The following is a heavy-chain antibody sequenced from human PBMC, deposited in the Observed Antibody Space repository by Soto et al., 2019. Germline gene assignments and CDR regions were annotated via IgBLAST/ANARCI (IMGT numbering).Heavy chain of an antibody. D-gene: IGHD6-13*01. CDR3: ARDRGEYTSSWFWYFSH. J-gene: IGHJ2*01. CDR2: LHIAGTI. Sequence: SESLSLTCSVSGASISSYYRNWVRQSAGKGPEWVGRLHIAGTINYNASLKSRITMSMDTSKNQISLHLRSVTAADTAMYYCARDRGEYTSSWFWYFSHWGHGNLGTVSS. CDR1: GASISSYY. V-gene: IGHV4-4*07.